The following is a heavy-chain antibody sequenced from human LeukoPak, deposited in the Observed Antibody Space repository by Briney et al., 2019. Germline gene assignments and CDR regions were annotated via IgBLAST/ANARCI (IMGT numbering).Heavy chain of an antibody. V-gene: IGHV3-30*02. J-gene: IGHJ4*02. Sequence: GGSLRLSCAASGFTFSSYGMHWVRQAPGKGLEWVAFIRYDGSNKYYADSVKGRFTISRDNSKNTLYLQMNSLRAEDTAVYYCASLRVAGITGSGDYWGQGTLVTVSS. CDR1: GFTFSSYG. CDR2: IRYDGSNK. CDR3: ASLRVAGITGSGDY. D-gene: IGHD6-19*01.